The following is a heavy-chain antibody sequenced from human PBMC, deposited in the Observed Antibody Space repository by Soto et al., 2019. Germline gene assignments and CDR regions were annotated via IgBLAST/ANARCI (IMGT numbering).Heavy chain of an antibody. CDR1: GYTFTGYY. J-gene: IGHJ6*02. CDR3: ARSDIALMVYANPHAGGGDV. Sequence: QVQLVQSGAEVKKPGASVKVSCKASGYTFTGYYMHWVRQAPGQGLEWMGWINPNSGGTNYAQKFQGRVTMTRDTSISTAYMELSRLRADDTAVYSCARSDIALMVYANPHAGGGDVCGQGTTVTVSS. CDR2: INPNSGGT. V-gene: IGHV1-2*02. D-gene: IGHD2-8*01.